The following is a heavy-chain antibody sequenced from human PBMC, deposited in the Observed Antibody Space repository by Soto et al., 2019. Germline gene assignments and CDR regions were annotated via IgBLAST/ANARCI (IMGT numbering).Heavy chain of an antibody. D-gene: IGHD6-19*01. CDR3: ARTIHSSGWYPYLQH. CDR1: GYTFTSYA. V-gene: IGHV1-3*01. J-gene: IGHJ1*01. CDR2: INAGNGNT. Sequence: ASVKVSCKASGYTFTSYAMHWVRQAPGQRLEWMGWINAGNGNTKYSQKFQGRVTITRDTSASTAYMELSSLRSEDTAVYYCARTIHSSGWYPYLQHWGQGTLVTVSS.